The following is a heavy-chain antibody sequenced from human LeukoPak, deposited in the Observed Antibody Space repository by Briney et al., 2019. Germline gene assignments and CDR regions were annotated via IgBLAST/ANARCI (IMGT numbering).Heavy chain of an antibody. CDR3: AKNGGKVHDAFDI. J-gene: IGHJ3*02. CDR2: IRYDGSNK. CDR1: GLTFSSYG. Sequence: GGSLRLSCAASGLTFSSYGMHWVRQAPGKGLEWVAFIRYDGSNKYYADSVKGRFTISRDNSKNTLYLQMNSLRAEDTAVYYCAKNGGKVHDAFDIWGQGTMVTVSS. V-gene: IGHV3-30*02. D-gene: IGHD4-23*01.